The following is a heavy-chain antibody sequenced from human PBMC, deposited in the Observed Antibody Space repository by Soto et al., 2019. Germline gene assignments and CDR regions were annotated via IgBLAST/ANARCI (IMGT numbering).Heavy chain of an antibody. V-gene: IGHV1-46*01. CDR2: INPSGGST. CDR1: GYTFTSYY. Sequence: QVQLVQSGAEVKKPGASVKVSCKASGYTFTSYYMHWVRQAPGQGLEWMGIINPSGGSTSYAQKCQGRVTMTRDTSTSTVYMELSSLRSEDTAVYYCARAYYDSSGYSNYYFDYWGQGTLVTVSS. J-gene: IGHJ4*02. D-gene: IGHD3-22*01. CDR3: ARAYYDSSGYSNYYFDY.